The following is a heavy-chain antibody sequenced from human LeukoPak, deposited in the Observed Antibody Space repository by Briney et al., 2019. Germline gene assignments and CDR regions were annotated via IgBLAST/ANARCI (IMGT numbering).Heavy chain of an antibody. V-gene: IGHV4-34*01. D-gene: IGHD2-2*01. CDR3: ARGYAVKFFDY. CDR2: INHSGST. CDR1: GGSFSGYY. J-gene: IGHJ4*02. Sequence: SETLSLTCAVYGGSFSGYYWSWIRQPPGKGLEWIGEINHSGSTNYNPSLKSRVTISVDTSKNQFPLKLSSVTAADTAVYYCARGYAVKFFDYWGQGTLVTVSS.